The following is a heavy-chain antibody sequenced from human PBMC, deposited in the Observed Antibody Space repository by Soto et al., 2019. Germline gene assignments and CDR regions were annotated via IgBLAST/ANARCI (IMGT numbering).Heavy chain of an antibody. CDR1: GFTFSSYG. CDR2: IWYDGSKE. J-gene: IGHJ5*02. Sequence: ALRLSCAASGFTFSSYGMHWVRQAPGKGQEWGAVIWYDGSKEYYADSGKGRFTISRDNSKNPLFLQMNSLRAEDPAVYHCXXXXXAAXXXYNXXXPPXPXTXXXVSS. CDR3: XXXXXAAXXXYNXXXP. V-gene: IGHV3-33*01. D-gene: IGHD2-15*01.